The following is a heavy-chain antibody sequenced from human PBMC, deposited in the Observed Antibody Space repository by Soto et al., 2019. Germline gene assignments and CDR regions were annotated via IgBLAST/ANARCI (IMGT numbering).Heavy chain of an antibody. CDR3: ARRPGYCSSTSCILAAFDI. V-gene: IGHV5-51*01. J-gene: IGHJ3*02. Sequence: GESLKISCKGSGYSFTSYWIGWVRQMPGKGLEWMGIIYPGDSDTRYSPSFQGQVTISADKYISTAYLQWSSLKASDTAMYYCARRPGYCSSTSCILAAFDIWGQGTMVTVSS. CDR2: IYPGDSDT. CDR1: GYSFTSYW. D-gene: IGHD2-2*01.